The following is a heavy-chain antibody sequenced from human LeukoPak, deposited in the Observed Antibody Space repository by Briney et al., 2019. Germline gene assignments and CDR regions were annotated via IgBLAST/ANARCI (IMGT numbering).Heavy chain of an antibody. J-gene: IGHJ6*03. V-gene: IGHV4-4*09. CDR1: GGSISSYY. CDR3: ARRNHYFYYMDV. Sequence: SETLSLTCSVSGGSISSYYWTWIRQSPVKGLEWIGYIFPSGSAFYNPSLESRVTISLDTSENQFSLTLTSVTAADTAVYYCARRNHYFYYMDVWGKGTTVTVSS. CDR2: IFPSGSA.